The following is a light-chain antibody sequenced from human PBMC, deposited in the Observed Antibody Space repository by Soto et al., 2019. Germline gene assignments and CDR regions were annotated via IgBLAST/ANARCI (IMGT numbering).Light chain of an antibody. J-gene: IGKJ1*01. CDR1: QYISND. V-gene: IGKV1-39*01. CDR3: QQTYTTPQT. CDR2: AAS. Sequence: DILMTQSPSSLSASVGDRVTVTCRASQYISNDLNWYQQKPGKAPKLLIYAASSLQSGAPSRFSGSGSGADFTLTINSLQPEDFATYYCQQTYTTPQTFGQGTTVEIE.